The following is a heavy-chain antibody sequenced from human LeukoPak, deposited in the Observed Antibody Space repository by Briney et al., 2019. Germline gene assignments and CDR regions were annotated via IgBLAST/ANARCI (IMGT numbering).Heavy chain of an antibody. CDR3: ARHSSSAWYYYFDY. Sequence: PSETLSLTCTVSGGSISNSNYYWGWTRQPPGKGLEWIGGAYYSGTTYYSPSLKSRVTISVDTSRNHFSLNLNSVTAADTAVYYCARHSSSAWYYYFDYWGQGSFVTVSS. CDR2: AYYSGTT. J-gene: IGHJ4*02. CDR1: GGSISNSNYY. D-gene: IGHD6-19*01. V-gene: IGHV4-39*01.